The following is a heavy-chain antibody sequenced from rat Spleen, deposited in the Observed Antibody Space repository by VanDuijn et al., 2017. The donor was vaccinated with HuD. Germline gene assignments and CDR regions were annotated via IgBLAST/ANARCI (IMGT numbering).Heavy chain of an antibody. CDR3: ARHTYDY. Sequence: EVQLVESGGGLVQPGRSLKLSCAASGFTFSSFAMAWVRQAPKKGLEWVATITSGGSNTYYPDSVKGRFTISRDNAKSTLYLQMDSLRSEDTATYYCARHTYDYWGQGVMVTVSS. D-gene: IGHD2-1*01. CDR1: GFTFSSFA. V-gene: IGHV5-25*01. J-gene: IGHJ2*01. CDR2: ITSGGSNT.